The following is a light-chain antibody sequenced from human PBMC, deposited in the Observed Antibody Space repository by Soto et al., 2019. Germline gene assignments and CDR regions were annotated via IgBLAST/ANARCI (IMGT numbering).Light chain of an antibody. V-gene: IGKV3-15*01. CDR3: QQYDYWRLLT. CDR1: QSVSSH. J-gene: IGKJ4*01. CDR2: GAS. Sequence: EVVMTQSPATLSVSPGDKATLSCRASQSVSSHLAWYQQKPGQAPRLLIYGASTRASGVPARFSVSGSGTDFTLPISSLQSEDFAIYYCQQYDYWRLLTFGEGTKVEI.